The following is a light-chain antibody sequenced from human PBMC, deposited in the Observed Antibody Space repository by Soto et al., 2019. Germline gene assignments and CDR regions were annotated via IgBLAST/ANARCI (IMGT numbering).Light chain of an antibody. CDR2: GSS. V-gene: IGKV3-20*01. J-gene: IGKJ1*01. CDR3: QQDGSSLWT. Sequence: IVLTQSPGTLSLSPGERATLSCRASQSVTSTFLAWYQQKPGQAPRLLIYGSSSRATGIPDRFRGSGSGTDFTLTISRLEPEDFAVDYCQQDGSSLWTVGQGTKVEIK. CDR1: QSVTSTF.